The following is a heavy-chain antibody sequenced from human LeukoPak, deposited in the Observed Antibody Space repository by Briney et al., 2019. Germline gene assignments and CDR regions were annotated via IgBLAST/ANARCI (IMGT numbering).Heavy chain of an antibody. V-gene: IGHV3-9*01. Sequence: GGSLRLSCAASGFTFDDYAMHWVRQAPGKGLEWVSGISWNSGSIGYADSVKGRFTISRDNAKNTLYLQMNSLRAEDTAVYYCAREGCEDAFDIWGQGTMVTVSS. CDR1: GFTFDDYA. CDR2: ISWNSGSI. J-gene: IGHJ3*02. CDR3: AREGCEDAFDI.